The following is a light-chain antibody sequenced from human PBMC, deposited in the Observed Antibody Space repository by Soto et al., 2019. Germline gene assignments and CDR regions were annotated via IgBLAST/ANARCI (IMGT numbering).Light chain of an antibody. J-gene: IGKJ4*01. CDR1: QSVSSS. CDR3: QQRSWPPLT. Sequence: EIVLTQSPATLSLSPGERATLSCRASQSVSSSLAWYQQKPGQAPRLLIYDASNRATGIPARFSGSGSGTDFTRTISSLEPEDFAVDYCQQRSWPPLTFGGGTRVEIK. V-gene: IGKV3-11*01. CDR2: DAS.